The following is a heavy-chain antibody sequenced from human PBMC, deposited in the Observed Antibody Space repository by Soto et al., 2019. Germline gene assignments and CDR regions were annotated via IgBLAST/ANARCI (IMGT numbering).Heavy chain of an antibody. D-gene: IGHD3-9*01. CDR1: EFNFNTND. CDR2: ISISSRTI. Sequence: EVQLVESGGGLVQPGGSLRLSCVASEFNFNTNDMNWVRQAPGKGLEWVSFISISSRTIYDADSVRGRFTISRDTAKNSLFLQVNILRVEDRAVYYCATVTSFDWCDKPYRTLEIWGPGTMVTGSS. J-gene: IGHJ3*02. V-gene: IGHV3-48*01. CDR3: ATVTSFDWCDKPYRTLEI.